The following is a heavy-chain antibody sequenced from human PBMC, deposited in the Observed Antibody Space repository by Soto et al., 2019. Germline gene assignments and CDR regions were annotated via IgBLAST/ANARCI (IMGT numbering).Heavy chain of an antibody. Sequence: ASVKVSCKASGYTFSSYGVSWVRQAPGQGLEWMGWISTYYGNTNYPQKFQGRVTMTTDTSTSTAYMELSSLRSEDTAVYYCARDPYRGYSSGWEGFDPWGQGTLVTVSS. CDR1: GYTFSSYG. CDR3: ARDPYRGYSSGWEGFDP. J-gene: IGHJ5*02. V-gene: IGHV1-18*01. D-gene: IGHD6-19*01. CDR2: ISTYYGNT.